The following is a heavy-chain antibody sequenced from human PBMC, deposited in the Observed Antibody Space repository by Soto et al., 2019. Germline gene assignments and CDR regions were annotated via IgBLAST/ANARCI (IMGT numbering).Heavy chain of an antibody. V-gene: IGHV3-33*01. CDR1: GFTFSSYG. CDR2: IWYDGSNK. CDR3: AAVRGYSGYDSTPDYGMDV. J-gene: IGHJ6*02. D-gene: IGHD5-12*01. Sequence: GGSLRLSCAASGFTFSSYGMHWVRQAPGKGLEWVAVIWYDGSNKYYADSVKGRFTISRDNSKNTLYLQMNSLRAEDTAVYYCAAVRGYSGYDSTPDYGMDVWGQGTTVTVSS.